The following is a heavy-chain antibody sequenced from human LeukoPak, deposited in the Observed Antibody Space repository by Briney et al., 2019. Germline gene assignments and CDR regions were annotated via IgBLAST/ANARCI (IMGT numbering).Heavy chain of an antibody. D-gene: IGHD3-9*01. Sequence: GASVKVSCKASGYTFTGYYMHWVRQAPGQGLEWMGWINPNSGGTNHAQKFQGRVTMTRDTSISTAYMELSRLRSDDTAVYYCARAPLRYFDWSYGGGSFDYWGQGTLVTVSS. V-gene: IGHV1-2*02. CDR1: GYTFTGYY. J-gene: IGHJ4*02. CDR2: INPNSGGT. CDR3: ARAPLRYFDWSYGGGSFDY.